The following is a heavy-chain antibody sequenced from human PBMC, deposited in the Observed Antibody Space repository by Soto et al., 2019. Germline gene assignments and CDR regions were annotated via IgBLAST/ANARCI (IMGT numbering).Heavy chain of an antibody. CDR1: GGSIISYY. CDR3: ARGGELHSGWYPDYGMDV. J-gene: IGHJ6*02. V-gene: IGHV4-59*01. Sequence: PSETLSLTCTVSGGSIISYYWSWSRQPPGKGLEWIGYIYYSGSTNYNPSLKSRVTISVDTSKNQFSLKLSSVTAADTAVYYCARGGELHSGWYPDYGMDVWGQGTTVTVS. CDR2: IYYSGST. D-gene: IGHD6-19*01.